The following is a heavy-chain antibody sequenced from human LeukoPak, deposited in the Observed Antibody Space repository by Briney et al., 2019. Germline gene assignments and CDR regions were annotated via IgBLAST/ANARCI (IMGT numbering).Heavy chain of an antibody. CDR1: GFTSSTSW. CDR3: ARDPAFGVLDI. CDR2: INPGGSEI. D-gene: IGHD3-16*01. J-gene: IGHJ3*02. V-gene: IGHV3-7*04. Sequence: QPGGALELSFAASGFTSSTSWMSWVPQLPGGGLYGVADINPGGSEIIYLDSVKGRFTNSRDNAKNSLYLQMNSLTADDTAMYYCARDPAFGVLDIWGQGTMVTASS.